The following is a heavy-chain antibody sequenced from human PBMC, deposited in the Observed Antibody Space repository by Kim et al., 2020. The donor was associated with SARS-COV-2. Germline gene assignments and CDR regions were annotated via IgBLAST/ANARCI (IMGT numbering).Heavy chain of an antibody. Sequence: GGSLRLSCTASGFIFSSYSMNWVRQVPGKGLEWVSYIDSAGTYIYYSDSVKGRFTISRDNAQTTLFLEMYSLRVEDSALYYCAKQHPSGSVYYDLWGHGTLVTVSS. V-gene: IGHV3-21*06. D-gene: IGHD6-13*01. CDR1: GFIFSSYS. CDR2: IDSAGTYI. J-gene: IGHJ4*01. CDR3: AKQHPSGSVYYDL.